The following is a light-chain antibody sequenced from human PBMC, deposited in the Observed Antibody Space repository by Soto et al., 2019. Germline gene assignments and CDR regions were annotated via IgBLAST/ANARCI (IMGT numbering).Light chain of an antibody. Sequence: DYQVTQSPSTLSASVGDRVTITCRASQNIYTWLAWYQQKPGIAPKLLIRKASTLESGVPSRFSGSGYGTEFTLTISGLQPEDSATYYCQQYERYSTFGQGTKVEIK. CDR3: QQYERYST. J-gene: IGKJ1*01. CDR2: KAS. CDR1: QNIYTW. V-gene: IGKV1-5*03.